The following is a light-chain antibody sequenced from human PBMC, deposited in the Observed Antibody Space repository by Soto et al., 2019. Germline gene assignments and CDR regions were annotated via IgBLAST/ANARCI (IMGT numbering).Light chain of an antibody. CDR1: PSISSL. CDR2: DAS. V-gene: IGKV1-5*01. CDR3: QQYSSYWT. Sequence: IQMTQSPSPLSASXGDRVTIDCRARPSISSLLARYQQTKGXAPKPXIYDASNLESGVTSRFSGSGYGTEFNITISRLQPDDFATYECQQYSSYWTFGQGTKVDIK. J-gene: IGKJ1*01.